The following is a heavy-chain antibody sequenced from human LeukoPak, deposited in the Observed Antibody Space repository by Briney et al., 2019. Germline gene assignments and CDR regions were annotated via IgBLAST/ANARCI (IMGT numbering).Heavy chain of an antibody. CDR1: GGSISSSSYY. D-gene: IGHD6-13*01. CDR3: ASGIAAAGDQYFQH. CDR2: IYYSGST. Sequence: SETLSLTCTVSGGSISSSSYYWGWIRQPPGKGLEWIGSIYYSGSTYYNPSLKSRVTISVDTSKNQFSLKLSSVTAADTAVYYCASGIAAAGDQYFQHWGQGTLVTVSS. J-gene: IGHJ1*01. V-gene: IGHV4-39*07.